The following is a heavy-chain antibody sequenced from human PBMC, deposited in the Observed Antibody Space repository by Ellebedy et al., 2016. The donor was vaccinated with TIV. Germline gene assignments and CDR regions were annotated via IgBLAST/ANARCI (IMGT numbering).Heavy chain of an antibody. V-gene: IGHV4-39*07. D-gene: IGHD2-15*01. CDR1: GASISSNTYS. Sequence: SETLSLTXTVSGASISSNTYSWGWIRQPPGKGLEWIGSISYSGSTNYNPSLKSRVTISVDTSKNQFSLKMTSVTAADTAMYYCARGSGGRFKWFDPWGQGTLVTVSS. CDR2: ISYSGST. J-gene: IGHJ5*02. CDR3: ARGSGGRFKWFDP.